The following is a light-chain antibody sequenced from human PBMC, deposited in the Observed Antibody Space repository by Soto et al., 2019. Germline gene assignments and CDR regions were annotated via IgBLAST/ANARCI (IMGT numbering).Light chain of an antibody. CDR2: GAS. CDR3: QQYNSWPPIT. CDR1: QTVNNK. V-gene: IGKV3-15*01. J-gene: IGKJ5*01. Sequence: EILMTQSPATLSVSPGERATLSCRATQTVNNKVVWYQHKPGQAPRLLIYGASTRATGIPARFSGSGSGTEFTLSISSLQSEDFAVYYCQQYNSWPPITFGQGTRLESK.